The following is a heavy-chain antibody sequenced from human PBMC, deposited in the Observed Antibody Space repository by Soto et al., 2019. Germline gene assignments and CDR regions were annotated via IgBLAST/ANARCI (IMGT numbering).Heavy chain of an antibody. CDR2: ISGSGGST. CDR1: GGSISSYY. V-gene: IGHV3-23*01. Sequence: ETLSLTCTVSGGSISSYYWSWIRQPPGKGLQWVSGISGSGGSTYYADSVKGRFTISRDNSKNTLNLQMNSLRAEDTAVYYCAKEPYSSGPYYFDYWGQGTRVTVSS. D-gene: IGHD6-19*01. CDR3: AKEPYSSGPYYFDY. J-gene: IGHJ4*02.